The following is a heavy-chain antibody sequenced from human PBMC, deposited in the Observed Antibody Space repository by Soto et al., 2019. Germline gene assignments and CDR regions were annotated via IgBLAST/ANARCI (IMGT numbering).Heavy chain of an antibody. Sequence: PSETLSLTCIVSGVSITNYYWSWIRQPAGKGLEWIGRIHSSGRTNYNPSLKSRVTISADTSKNQFSLKLSSLTAADTAVYYCARDVSPVVFDIWGQGTMVTVSS. J-gene: IGHJ3*02. V-gene: IGHV4-4*07. D-gene: IGHD3-16*02. CDR2: IHSSGRT. CDR1: GVSITNYY. CDR3: ARDVSPVVFDI.